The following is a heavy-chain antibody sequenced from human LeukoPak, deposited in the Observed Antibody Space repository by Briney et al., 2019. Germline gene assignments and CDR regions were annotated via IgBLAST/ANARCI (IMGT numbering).Heavy chain of an antibody. CDR1: GFTFSGYY. CDR3: ARVNPTSSGSYAY. V-gene: IGHV3-11*06. Sequence: NSGGSLRLSCTASGFTFSGYYMSWIRQAPGKGLEWVSYIGSSSTNINYADSAKGRFTVSRDNAKNSLYLQMNSLRAEDTAVYYCARVNPTSSGSYAYWGQGTLVTVSS. CDR2: IGSSSTNI. J-gene: IGHJ4*02. D-gene: IGHD3-22*01.